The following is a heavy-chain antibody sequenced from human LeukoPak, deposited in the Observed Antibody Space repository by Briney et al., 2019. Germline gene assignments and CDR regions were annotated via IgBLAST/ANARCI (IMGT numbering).Heavy chain of an antibody. V-gene: IGHV3-23*01. Sequence: GGSLRLSCAASGFTFSSYAMSWVRQPPGKGLEWVSAISGSGGSTYYADSVKGRFTISRDNSKNTLYLQMNSLRAEDTAVYYCAKDRVAVAGNPYYFDYWGQGTLVTVSS. CDR3: AKDRVAVAGNPYYFDY. D-gene: IGHD6-19*01. CDR1: GFTFSSYA. J-gene: IGHJ4*02. CDR2: ISGSGGST.